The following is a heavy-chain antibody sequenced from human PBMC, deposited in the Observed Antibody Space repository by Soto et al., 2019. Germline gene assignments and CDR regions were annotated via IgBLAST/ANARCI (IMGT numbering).Heavy chain of an antibody. V-gene: IGHV3-15*07. CDR3: AATSGHSSVGFDP. D-gene: IGHD3-22*01. CDR1: GFTFNNAW. CDR2: VKSKTEVGIV. J-gene: IGHJ5*02. Sequence: VQLVESGGGLVQPGGSLRLSCATSGFTFNNAWMSWVRQAPGKGLERGGRVKSKTEVGIVDYAAPVKGRFSISKEDSTNMAYVQMNSLKTEDTAVNHWAATSGHSSVGFDPWGEGTLVSGSS.